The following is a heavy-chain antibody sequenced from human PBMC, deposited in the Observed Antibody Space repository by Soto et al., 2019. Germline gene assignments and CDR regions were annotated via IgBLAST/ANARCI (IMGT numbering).Heavy chain of an antibody. CDR2: ITGSGTTT. Sequence: WSLRLSCAASGFPFSSNSVNWVRQAPGKGLEWVSYITGSGTTTRYADSVKGRFTLSRDNAKNSLFLDMNSLRDEDKAVYHCERDLNWGFDHWGRGTLVTVSS. J-gene: IGHJ5*02. CDR1: GFPFSSNS. CDR3: ERDLNWGFDH. D-gene: IGHD7-27*01. V-gene: IGHV3-48*02.